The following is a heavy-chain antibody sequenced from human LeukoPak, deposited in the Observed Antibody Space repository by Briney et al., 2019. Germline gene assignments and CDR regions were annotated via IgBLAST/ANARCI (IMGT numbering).Heavy chain of an antibody. V-gene: IGHV1-8*03. J-gene: IGHJ4*02. CDR1: GYTFTSYD. Sequence: GASVKVSCKASGYTFTSYDINWVRQATGQGLESMGWMNPNSGSTGYAQKFQGRVTITRNTSMSTAYMELSGLRSEDTAVYYCARGRSTGYPYYFEYWGQGTLVTVSS. CDR3: ARGRSTGYPYYFEY. D-gene: IGHD5-12*01. CDR2: MNPNSGST.